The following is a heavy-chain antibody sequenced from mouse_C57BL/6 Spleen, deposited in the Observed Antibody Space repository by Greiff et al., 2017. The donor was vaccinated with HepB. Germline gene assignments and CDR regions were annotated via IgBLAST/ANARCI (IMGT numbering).Heavy chain of an antibody. V-gene: IGHV5-4*01. J-gene: IGHJ2*01. CDR3: ARDRNYCDY. Sequence: EVKLMESGGGLVKPGGSLKLSCAASGFTFSSYAMSWVRQTPEKRLEWVATISDGGSYTYYPDNVKGRFTISRDNAKNNLYLQMSHLKSEDTAMYYCARDRNYCDYWGQGTTLTVSS. CDR2: ISDGGSYT. CDR1: GFTFSSYA.